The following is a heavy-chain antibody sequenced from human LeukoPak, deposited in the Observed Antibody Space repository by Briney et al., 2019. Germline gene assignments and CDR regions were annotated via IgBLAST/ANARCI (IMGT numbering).Heavy chain of an antibody. CDR2: ISSSGDTI. V-gene: IGHV3-48*03. CDR1: EFTFSSYE. CDR3: ARARNDYDSNGFSFLDY. J-gene: IGHJ4*02. D-gene: IGHD3-22*01. Sequence: GGSLRLSCAASEFTFSSYEMNWVRQAPGKGLEWVSYISSSGDTIYYADSVKGRFTISRDSSKNTLYLQMNSLRAEDTALYYCARARNDYDSNGFSFLDYWGQGTLVTVSS.